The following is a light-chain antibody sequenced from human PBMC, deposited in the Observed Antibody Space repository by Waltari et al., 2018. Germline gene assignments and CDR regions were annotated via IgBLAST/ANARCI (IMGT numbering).Light chain of an antibody. CDR3: SSQTLDGLVL. V-gene: IGLV2-14*03. Sequence: QSALTQPASVSGSPGQSITISCSGLGSAAGASESVSWHKHHPDKAPQVIIYDVTHRPSGVSDRFSASKSANTASLTISRLQPEDEADYYCSSQTLDGLVLFGGGTRLTVL. CDR2: DVT. J-gene: IGLJ2*01. CDR1: GSAAGASES.